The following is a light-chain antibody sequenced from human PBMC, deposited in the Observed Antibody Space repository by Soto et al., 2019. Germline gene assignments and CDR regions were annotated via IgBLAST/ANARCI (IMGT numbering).Light chain of an antibody. J-gene: IGKJ1*01. CDR1: QSVSID. CDR3: QQYNKWPLT. Sequence: EIVMPQSPAPMSVSPGARAPLSGRASQSVSIDLAWYQQTPGQAPRLLIYGASTRATGIPVRFSGSASGTEFTLTISSLQSEDFTVYYCQQYNKWPLTFGQGTKVDIK. V-gene: IGKV3-15*01. CDR2: GAS.